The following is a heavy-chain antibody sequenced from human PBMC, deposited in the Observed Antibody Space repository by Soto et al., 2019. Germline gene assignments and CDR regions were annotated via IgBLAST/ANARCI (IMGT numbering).Heavy chain of an antibody. D-gene: IGHD2-15*01. J-gene: IGHJ4*02. V-gene: IGHV4-61*08. Sequence: SETLSLTCTVSGVSVSSVDYYWSWFRQPPEKRLEWIGYIYYIGSTNYNPSLKSRVTISVDKSKNQFSLHLSSVTTADTAVYYCASHYCSGGRCYHFDNWGQGTLVTVSS. CDR1: GVSVSSVDYY. CDR3: ASHYCSGGRCYHFDN. CDR2: IYYIGST.